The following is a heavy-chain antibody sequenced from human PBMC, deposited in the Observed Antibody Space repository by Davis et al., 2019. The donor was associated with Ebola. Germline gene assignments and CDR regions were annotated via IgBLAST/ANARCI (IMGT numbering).Heavy chain of an antibody. J-gene: IGHJ5*02. Sequence: GGSLRLSCAASGFTFSSYAMSWVRQAPGKGLEWVANIKQDGSEKYYVDSVKGRFTISRDNAKNSLYLQMNSLRAEDTAVYYCARVPLWFGELGWFDPWGQGTLVTVSS. V-gene: IGHV3-7*01. CDR3: ARVPLWFGELGWFDP. D-gene: IGHD3-10*01. CDR2: IKQDGSEK. CDR1: GFTFSSYA.